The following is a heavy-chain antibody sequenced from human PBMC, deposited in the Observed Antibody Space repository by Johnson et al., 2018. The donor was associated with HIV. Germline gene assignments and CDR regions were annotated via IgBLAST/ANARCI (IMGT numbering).Heavy chain of an antibody. V-gene: IGHV3-53*01. CDR3: ASKIVVVPGGVGTFDI. D-gene: IGHD3-22*01. Sequence: VQLVESGGGLIQPGGSLRLSCAASGFTVSSNYMTWVRQAPGKGVEWVSVIYSGGSTYYADSVKGRFTISRDNSKNTLYLQMNSLRAEDTAVYYCASKIVVVPGGVGTFDIWGQGTMVTVSS. CDR2: IYSGGST. CDR1: GFTVSSNY. J-gene: IGHJ3*02.